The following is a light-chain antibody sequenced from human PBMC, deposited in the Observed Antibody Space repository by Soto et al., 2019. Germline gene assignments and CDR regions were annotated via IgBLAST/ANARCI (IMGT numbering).Light chain of an antibody. CDR3: QQLHSFPPT. CDR2: TAS. Sequence: DIQLTQSPSFLSASVGDRLTITCRASQDISTYLTWYQQNPGKAPKLLIYTASTLQSGVPSRFSGSGSGTEFTLTISSLQPEDFATYYCQQLHSFPPTFGQGTKLEIK. J-gene: IGKJ1*01. V-gene: IGKV1-9*01. CDR1: QDISTY.